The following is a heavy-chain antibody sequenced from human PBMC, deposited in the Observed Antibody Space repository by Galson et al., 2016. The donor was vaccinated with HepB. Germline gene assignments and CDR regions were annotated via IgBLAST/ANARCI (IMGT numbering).Heavy chain of an antibody. V-gene: IGHV4-39*01. J-gene: IGHJ4*02. CDR2: VYYGGYS. CDR1: GGSFSSSSYY. Sequence: ETLSLTCSVSGGSFSSSSYYWGWIRQPPGGGLEWIGSVYYGGYSYYNPSLKSRVTISIDTSKNQFSLRLNSVTAADTAVYYCVSQIEGIARDVDYWGQGSLVTVS. D-gene: IGHD3-10*01. CDR3: VSQIEGIARDVDY.